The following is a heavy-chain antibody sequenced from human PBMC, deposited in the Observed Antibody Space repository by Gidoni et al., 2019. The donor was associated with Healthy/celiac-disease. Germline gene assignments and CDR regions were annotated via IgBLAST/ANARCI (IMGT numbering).Heavy chain of an antibody. CDR1: GGTFSSYA. CDR3: ARDGRYYYDTLNWFDP. Sequence: QVQLVQSGAAVKKPGSSVMVSCKASGGTFSSYAISWVRQAPGQGLEWMGRIIPILGIANYAQKFQGRVTITADKSTSTAYMELSSLRSEDTAVYYCARDGRYYYDTLNWFDPWGQGTLVTVSS. V-gene: IGHV1-69*04. D-gene: IGHD3-22*01. CDR2: IIPILGIA. J-gene: IGHJ5*02.